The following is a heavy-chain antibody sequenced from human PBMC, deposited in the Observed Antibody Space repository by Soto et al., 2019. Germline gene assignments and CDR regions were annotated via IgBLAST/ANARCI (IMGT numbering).Heavy chain of an antibody. D-gene: IGHD6-19*01. CDR1: GYTFTSYA. CDR2: INAGNGNT. CDR3: ARDLHGVAVALLFDY. V-gene: IGHV1-3*01. Sequence: QVQLVQSGAEVKKPGASVKVSCKASGYTFTSYAMHWVRQAPGQRLEWMGWINAGNGNTKYSQKCQGRVTITRDTSASTAYMELSSLRSEDTAVYYCARDLHGVAVALLFDYWGQGTLVTVSS. J-gene: IGHJ4*02.